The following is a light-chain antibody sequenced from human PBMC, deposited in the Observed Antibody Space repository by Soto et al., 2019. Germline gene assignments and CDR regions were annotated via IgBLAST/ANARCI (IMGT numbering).Light chain of an antibody. J-gene: IGKJ2*01. Sequence: ELVLSQSPGTLSLSPGARATLSCRASQSVSSSYLACYQQKPGQAPRLLIYGASSRATGIPERFSGSGSGADFTLTISRLEPEDFAVYYCQQYGSSPPNFGQGTK. V-gene: IGKV3-20*01. CDR1: QSVSSSY. CDR2: GAS. CDR3: QQYGSSPPN.